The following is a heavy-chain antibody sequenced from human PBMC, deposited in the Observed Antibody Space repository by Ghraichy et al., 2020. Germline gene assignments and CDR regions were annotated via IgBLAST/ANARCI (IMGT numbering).Heavy chain of an antibody. CDR3: AKPRSSSPNLGYYYYYGVDV. D-gene: IGHD6-6*01. V-gene: IGHV3-23*01. Sequence: GESLNISCAASGFTFSTYAMSWVRQAPGKGLEWVSAISDSGGRTYYADSVRGRFTISRDNSKNTLYLQMNSLRVEDTAVYYCAKPRSSSPNLGYYYYYGVDVWGQGSTVTVSS. CDR1: GFTFSTYA. J-gene: IGHJ6*02. CDR2: ISDSGGRT.